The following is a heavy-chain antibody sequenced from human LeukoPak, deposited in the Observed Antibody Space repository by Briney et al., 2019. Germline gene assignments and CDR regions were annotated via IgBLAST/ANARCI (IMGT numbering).Heavy chain of an antibody. CDR2: INGSCGST. J-gene: IGHJ5*02. CDR3: AKDFPSWYYDFWSGYYLDP. Sequence: PGGSLRLSCAASGFTFSSYAMSWVRQAPGKGLEWVSAINGSCGSTYYADSVKGRFTISRDNSKYTLYLQMNSLRAEDTAVYYCAKDFPSWYYDFWSGYYLDPWGQGTLVTVSS. D-gene: IGHD3-3*01. V-gene: IGHV3-23*01. CDR1: GFTFSSYA.